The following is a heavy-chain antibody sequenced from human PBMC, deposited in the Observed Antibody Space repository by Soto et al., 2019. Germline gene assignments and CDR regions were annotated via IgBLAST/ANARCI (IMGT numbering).Heavy chain of an antibody. D-gene: IGHD3-22*01. J-gene: IGHJ4*02. CDR2: IIPIFGTA. Sequence: QVQLVQSGAEVNKPGSSVKVSCKASGGTFRSYAIIWVRQAPGQGLEWMGGIIPIFGTANYAQKFQGRVTITTDESTSTAYMELSSLRSEDTAVYYCGGDSSGYYAGFDYWGQGTLVTVSS. CDR1: GGTFRSYA. V-gene: IGHV1-69*01. CDR3: GGDSSGYYAGFDY.